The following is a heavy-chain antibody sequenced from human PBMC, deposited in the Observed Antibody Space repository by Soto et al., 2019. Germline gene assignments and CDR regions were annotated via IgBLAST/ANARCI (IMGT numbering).Heavy chain of an antibody. J-gene: IGHJ4*02. CDR3: ARAPGTYRENGNFDY. D-gene: IGHD1-26*01. V-gene: IGHV4-31*03. CDR1: GGSISSGGYY. CDR2: IYYSGST. Sequence: ASETLSLTCTVSGGSISSGGYYWSWIRQHPGKGLEWIGYIYYSGSTYYNPSLKSRVTISVDTSKNQFSLKLSSVTAADTAVYYCARAPGTYRENGNFDYWGQGTLVTVSS.